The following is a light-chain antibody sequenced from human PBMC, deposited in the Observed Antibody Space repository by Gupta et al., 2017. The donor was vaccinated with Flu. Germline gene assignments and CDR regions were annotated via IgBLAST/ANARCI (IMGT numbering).Light chain of an antibody. CDR3: MQALKSPGS. CDR2: LGS. CDR1: QSLLHSNGYNY. V-gene: IGKV2-28*01. Sequence: DMAMTQSPLSLPVTPGEPASISCRSTQSLLHSNGYNYLDWYLQKPGQSPQLLIYLGSTRASGVPDRFTGSGSGTDFTLKISRVEAEDVGIYYCMQALKSPGSFGPGTNLEIK. J-gene: IGKJ2*03.